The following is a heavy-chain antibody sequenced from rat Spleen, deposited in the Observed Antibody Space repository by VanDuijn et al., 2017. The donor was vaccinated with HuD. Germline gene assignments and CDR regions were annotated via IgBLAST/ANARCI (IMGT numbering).Heavy chain of an antibody. CDR1: GFTFSDYY. Sequence: EVQLVESGGGLVQPGNSLKLSCAVSGFTFSDYYMAWVRQAPTKGLEWVAYITSSGFTTYYRDSVKGRFTISRDNANSTLYLQMDSLRSEDTATYYCTTDLANNPVASWGQGTLVTVSS. CDR3: TTDLANNPVAS. D-gene: IGHD3-8*01. V-gene: IGHV5-27*01. CDR2: ITSSGFTT. J-gene: IGHJ3*01.